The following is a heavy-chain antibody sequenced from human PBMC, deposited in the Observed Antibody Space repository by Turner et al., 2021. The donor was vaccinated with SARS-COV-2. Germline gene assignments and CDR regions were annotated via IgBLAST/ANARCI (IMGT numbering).Heavy chain of an antibody. V-gene: IGHV3-33*08. CDR2: IWYDGSNE. D-gene: IGHD6-19*01. J-gene: IGHJ3*02. Sequence: QVPLVESGGGVGQPGRSLRLSCAASGFTFSNYGMHWVRQAADKGLEWVAVIWYDGSNEYYADSVKGRFTISRDNSKNTLYLQMNSLRAEDTAVYYCAREGTISVAAGAFDIWGQGTMVTVSS. CDR3: AREGTISVAAGAFDI. CDR1: GFTFSNYG.